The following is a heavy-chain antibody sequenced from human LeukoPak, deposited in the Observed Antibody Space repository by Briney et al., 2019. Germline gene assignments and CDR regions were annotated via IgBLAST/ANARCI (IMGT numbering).Heavy chain of an antibody. CDR3: ANWRAQCGNDRYLDY. CDR2: INGNGRST. Sequence: GGSLRLSCAASGLTFSSNAMSWVRQAAGKGLDWVSSINGNGRSTYYADSVKGRFTISRDNSKNTVYLQMNSLRPEDTAVYYCANWRAQCGNDRYLDYWGQGTLVTVSS. D-gene: IGHD3-3*01. J-gene: IGHJ4*02. V-gene: IGHV3-23*01. CDR1: GLTFSSNA.